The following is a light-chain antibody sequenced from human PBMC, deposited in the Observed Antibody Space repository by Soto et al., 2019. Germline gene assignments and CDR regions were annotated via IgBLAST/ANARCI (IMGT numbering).Light chain of an antibody. CDR2: DAS. J-gene: IGKJ1*01. Sequence: DIQMTQSPSSLSASVGDRVTITCRASQAIRNDLVWYQQQPGRAPKRLIYDASSLQSGVPSRFSGSGSGTEFTLTISSLQPEDFATYYCLQHNAYPLTFGQGTKVEIK. CDR3: LQHNAYPLT. V-gene: IGKV1-17*01. CDR1: QAIRND.